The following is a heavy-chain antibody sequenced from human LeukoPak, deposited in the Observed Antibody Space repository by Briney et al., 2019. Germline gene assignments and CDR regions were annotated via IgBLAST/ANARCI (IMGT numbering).Heavy chain of an antibody. D-gene: IGHD4-17*01. Sequence: GGSLRLSCAASGVSFSSYAMSWVRQAPGKGLEWVSAISGSGGSTYYADSVKGRFTISRDNSKNTLYLQMNSLRAEDTAVYYCAKVPQPAPHGDYLRDAFDIWGQGTMVTVSS. CDR2: ISGSGGST. CDR1: GVSFSSYA. CDR3: AKVPQPAPHGDYLRDAFDI. V-gene: IGHV3-23*01. J-gene: IGHJ3*02.